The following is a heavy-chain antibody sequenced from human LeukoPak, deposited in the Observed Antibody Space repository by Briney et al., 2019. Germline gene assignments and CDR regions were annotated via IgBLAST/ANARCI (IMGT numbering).Heavy chain of an antibody. CDR1: GYSLTELS. CDR2: FDPRNGGT. CDR3: TTSDRQFCSPSSCYMPFDY. D-gene: IGHD2-2*02. Sequence: GASVRVSCNVSGYSLTELSMHWVRHAPGKGLELMGVFDPRNGGTYFAQNFQGRVTLTEDTSTDTSSMELRSLKSDDTAVYYCTTSDRQFCSPSSCYMPFDYWGQGSLVTVSS. J-gene: IGHJ4*02. V-gene: IGHV1-24*01.